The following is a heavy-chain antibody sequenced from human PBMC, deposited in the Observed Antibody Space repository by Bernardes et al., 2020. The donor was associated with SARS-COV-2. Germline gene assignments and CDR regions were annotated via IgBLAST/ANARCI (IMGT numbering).Heavy chain of an antibody. Sequence: GGTLRLSCAASGFTFSNCCMHWVRKGPGKGLVWVSRIKTDGTSPSYADSVKGRFIISRDNAKNTLYLQMNSLRVEDTAMYYCARGALSGTYGVGDYWGQGTLVTVSS. D-gene: IGHD1-26*01. J-gene: IGHJ4*02. CDR2: IKTDGTSP. V-gene: IGHV3-74*01. CDR1: GFTFSNCC. CDR3: ARGALSGTYGVGDY.